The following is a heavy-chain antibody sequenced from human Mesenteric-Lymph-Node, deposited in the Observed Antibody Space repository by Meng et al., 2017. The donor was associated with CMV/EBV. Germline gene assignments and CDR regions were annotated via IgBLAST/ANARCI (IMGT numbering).Heavy chain of an antibody. CDR1: GGSFSGYY. CDR3: ARGSDIPVNNY. CDR2: INHSGVP. D-gene: IGHD2-15*01. Sequence: QLQLQQWGAGLFKPSETLSLTCAVYGGSFSGYYWSWIRQPPGKGLEWIGEINHSGVPNYNPSLKSRVTISLDRSKNQFSLKLSSVTAEDTAVYYCARGSDIPVNNYWSQGTLVTVSS. J-gene: IGHJ4*02. V-gene: IGHV4-34*01.